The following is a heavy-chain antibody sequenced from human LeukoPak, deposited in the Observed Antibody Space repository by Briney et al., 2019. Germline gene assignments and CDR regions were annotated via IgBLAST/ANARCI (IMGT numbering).Heavy chain of an antibody. CDR3: AREYGSAGAFDI. J-gene: IGHJ3*02. Sequence: SETLSLTCTVSGGSISSYYWSWIRQPPGKGLEWIGYIYYSGSTNYNPSLKSRVTISVDTSKNQFSLKLSSVTAADTAVYYCAREYGSAGAFDIWGQGTMVTVSS. V-gene: IGHV4-59*01. CDR2: IYYSGST. D-gene: IGHD6-25*01. CDR1: GGSISSYY.